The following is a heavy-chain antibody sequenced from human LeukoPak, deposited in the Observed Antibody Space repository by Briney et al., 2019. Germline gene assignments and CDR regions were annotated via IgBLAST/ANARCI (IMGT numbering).Heavy chain of an antibody. J-gene: IGHJ6*03. Sequence: GASVKVSCKASGYTFTDYYMHWVQQAPGKGLEWMGRVDPEDGETIYAEKFQGRVTITADTSTDTAYMELSSLRSEDTAVYYCATGVAYGGNSFGYYYYMDVWGKGTTVTVSS. V-gene: IGHV1-69-2*01. D-gene: IGHD4-23*01. CDR1: GYTFTDYY. CDR2: VDPEDGET. CDR3: ATGVAYGGNSFGYYYYMDV.